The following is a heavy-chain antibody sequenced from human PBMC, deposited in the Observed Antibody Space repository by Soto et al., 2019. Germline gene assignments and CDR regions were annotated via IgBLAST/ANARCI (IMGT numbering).Heavy chain of an antibody. CDR3: AKDWDIVLMVYATLFDY. Sequence: GGSLRLSCAASGFTFSSYAMSWVRQAPGKGLEWVSAISGSGGSTYYADSVKGRFTISRDNSKNTLYLQMNSLRAEDTAVYYCAKDWDIVLMVYATLFDYWGQGTLVTVSS. CDR1: GFTFSSYA. V-gene: IGHV3-23*01. D-gene: IGHD2-8*01. CDR2: ISGSGGST. J-gene: IGHJ4*02.